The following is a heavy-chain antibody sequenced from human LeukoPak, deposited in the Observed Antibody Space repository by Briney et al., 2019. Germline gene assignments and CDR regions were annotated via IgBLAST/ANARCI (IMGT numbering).Heavy chain of an antibody. CDR1: GFTFSSYG. CDR3: AKDRGSSGRSVHFDY. V-gene: IGHV3-30*02. Sequence: GGSLRLSCAASGFTFSSYGMHWVRQAPGKGLEWVAFIRYDGSNKYYADSVKGRFTISRDNSKNTLYLQMNSLRAEDTAVYYCAKDRGSSGRSVHFDYWGQGTLVTVSS. D-gene: IGHD6-19*01. CDR2: IRYDGSNK. J-gene: IGHJ4*02.